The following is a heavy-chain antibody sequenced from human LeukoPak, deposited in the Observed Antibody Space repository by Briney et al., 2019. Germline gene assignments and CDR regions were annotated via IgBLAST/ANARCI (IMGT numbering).Heavy chain of an antibody. D-gene: IGHD3-22*01. CDR1: GGSFSGYY. CDR3: ARCYYDSSGYYLSGYYYYMDV. J-gene: IGHJ6*03. Sequence: SETLSLACAVYGGSFSGYYWSWIRQPPGKGLEWIGEINHSGSTNYNPSLKGRVTISVDTSKNQFSLKLSSVTAADTAVYYCARCYYDSSGYYLSGYYYYMDVWGKGTTVTVSS. CDR2: INHSGST. V-gene: IGHV4-34*01.